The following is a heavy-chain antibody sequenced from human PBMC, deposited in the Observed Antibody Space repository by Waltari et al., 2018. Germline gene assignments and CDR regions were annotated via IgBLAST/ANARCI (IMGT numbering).Heavy chain of an antibody. D-gene: IGHD2-2*01. V-gene: IGHV4-39*07. Sequence: QLQLQESGPGLVKPSETLSLTCTVSGGSISSSSYYWGWIRQPPGKGLEWIGSIYYSGSTYYNPSLKSRVTIAVDTSKNQFSLKLSSVTAADTAVYYCAREGPFHCSSTSCYSHWGQGTLVTVSS. CDR3: AREGPFHCSSTSCYSH. CDR2: IYYSGST. CDR1: GGSISSSSYY. J-gene: IGHJ4*02.